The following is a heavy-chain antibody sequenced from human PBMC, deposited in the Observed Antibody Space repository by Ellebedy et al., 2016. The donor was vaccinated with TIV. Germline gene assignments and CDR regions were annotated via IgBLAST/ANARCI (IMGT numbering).Heavy chain of an antibody. V-gene: IGHV1-18*01. CDR2: ISGFNGNT. Sequence: ASVKVSCXASGYTFISNAISWVRQAPGQGLEWMGWISGFNGNTNYAQKLQGRVTMTTDTSTSTAYMEVRSLRSDDTAVYYCVRGGISSSPPLDYWGQGTLVTVSS. D-gene: IGHD6-6*01. J-gene: IGHJ4*02. CDR3: VRGGISSSPPLDY. CDR1: GYTFISNA.